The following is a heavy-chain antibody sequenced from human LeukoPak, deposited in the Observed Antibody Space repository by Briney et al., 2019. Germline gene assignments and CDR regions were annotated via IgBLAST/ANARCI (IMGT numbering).Heavy chain of an antibody. D-gene: IGHD3-22*01. Sequence: PSQTLALTCTVWVGSISSGDYYWSWIRQPPGRGLEWIGYIYYSGSTCYNPSRKSRVTISVDPSKNQFSLTLSFVTGGHTAVYSSATHDACDSSGYPVAKWVYWGQGTLVTVSS. CDR2: IYYSGST. CDR1: VGSISSGDYY. V-gene: IGHV4-30-4*01. CDR3: ATHDACDSSGYPVAKWVY. J-gene: IGHJ4*02.